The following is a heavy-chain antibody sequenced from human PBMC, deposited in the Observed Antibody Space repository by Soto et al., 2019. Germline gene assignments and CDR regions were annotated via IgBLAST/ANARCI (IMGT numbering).Heavy chain of an antibody. CDR1: GFTFSSYS. V-gene: IGHV3-21*01. J-gene: IGHJ4*02. Sequence: EVQLVESGGGLVKPGGSLRLSCAASGFTFSSYSMNWVRQAPGKGLHWVSSISSSSTYIYYADSVKGRFTISRDNAKNSLYLQTNSLRAEDTSVYYCASQYSSGWRVYDDSWGQGTLVTVSS. CDR2: ISSSSTYI. CDR3: ASQYSSGWRVYDDS. D-gene: IGHD6-19*01.